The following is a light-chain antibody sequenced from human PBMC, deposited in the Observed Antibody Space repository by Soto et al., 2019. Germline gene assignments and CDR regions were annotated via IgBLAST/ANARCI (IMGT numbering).Light chain of an antibody. V-gene: IGKV1-5*03. J-gene: IGKJ4*01. CDR2: KAS. CDR1: QSIFSW. Sequence: IQMTQSPSTLSASVGDRVSITCRASQSIFSWLAWYQQKPGKAPKLLIYKASSLEGGVPSRYSGSGSGTEFTLTISGLQPDDFATYYCQQRTNWPPLTFGGGTKVEIK. CDR3: QQRTNWPPLT.